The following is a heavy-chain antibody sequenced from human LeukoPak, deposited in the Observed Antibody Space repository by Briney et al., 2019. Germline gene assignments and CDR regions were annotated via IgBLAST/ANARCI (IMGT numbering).Heavy chain of an antibody. J-gene: IGHJ4*02. CDR1: GFTFSSYA. CDR3: AREGSSGYYPY. Sequence: GGSLRLSCAASGFTFSSYAMHWVRQAPGKGLEWVAVISYDGSNKYYADSVKGRFTISRDNSKNTLYLQMNSLRAEDTAVYYCAREGSSGYYPYWGQGILVTVSS. D-gene: IGHD3-22*01. V-gene: IGHV3-30-3*01. CDR2: ISYDGSNK.